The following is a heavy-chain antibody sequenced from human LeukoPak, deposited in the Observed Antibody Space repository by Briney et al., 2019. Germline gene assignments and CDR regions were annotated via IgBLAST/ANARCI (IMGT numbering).Heavy chain of an antibody. CDR2: ISSSGSTI. V-gene: IGHV3-48*03. Sequence: GGSLRLSCAASGFTFSSYEMNWVRQAPGKGLEWVSYISSSGSTIYYADSVKGRFTISRDNSKNTLYLQMNSLRAEDTAVYYCARDPPSYYYDSSGFGGWGQGTLVTVSS. J-gene: IGHJ4*02. D-gene: IGHD3-22*01. CDR1: GFTFSSYE. CDR3: ARDPPSYYYDSSGFGG.